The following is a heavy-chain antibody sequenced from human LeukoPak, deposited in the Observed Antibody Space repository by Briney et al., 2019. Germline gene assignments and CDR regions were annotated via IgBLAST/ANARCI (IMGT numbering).Heavy chain of an antibody. V-gene: IGHV1-24*01. CDR1: GFTLADLS. J-gene: IGHJ6*03. CDR2: FDRKNGDT. D-gene: IGHD2-2*01. Sequence: ASVKVSCKFTGFTLADLSMHWLRQAPGKGLEWVGGFDRKNGDTIYAQRFRGRVTLTEDTSTGTAYMDLSSLSADDTAEYYCATGLCCATTTCPGYQHYYYFMDVWGKGTTVTVSS. CDR3: ATGLCCATTTCPGYQHYYYFMDV.